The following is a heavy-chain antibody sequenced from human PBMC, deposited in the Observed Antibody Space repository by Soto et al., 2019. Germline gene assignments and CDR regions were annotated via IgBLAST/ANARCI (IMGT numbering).Heavy chain of an antibody. CDR1: GFMFNSCD. D-gene: IGHD5-12*01. V-gene: IGHV3-30*18. CDR3: AKAPGAQHGYDFFFDQ. J-gene: IGHJ4*02. Sequence: QVQVVESGGGVVQPGRTLRLSCSTSGFMFNSCDMHWVRQAPGKGLEWVAVVSFDGDKKYYANSVKGRFTISRDNSQNMVYLQMDSLSPEDTALYYCAKAPGAQHGYDFFFDQWGQGTLVTVS. CDR2: VSFDGDKK.